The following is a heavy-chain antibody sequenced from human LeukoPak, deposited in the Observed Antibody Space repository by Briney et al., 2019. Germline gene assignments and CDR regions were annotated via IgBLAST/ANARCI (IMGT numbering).Heavy chain of an antibody. Sequence: GESLRLSCAASEFTFSTYNMNWVRQAPGKGLEWVSSISSSSDFKYYADSVKGRFTISRDNAKNSLYLQMNSLRAEDTAVYYRASKKDSTSWRWGQGTTVTVSS. V-gene: IGHV3-21*01. CDR3: ASKKDSTSWR. J-gene: IGHJ6*02. CDR1: EFTFSTYN. CDR2: ISSSSDFK. D-gene: IGHD6-13*01.